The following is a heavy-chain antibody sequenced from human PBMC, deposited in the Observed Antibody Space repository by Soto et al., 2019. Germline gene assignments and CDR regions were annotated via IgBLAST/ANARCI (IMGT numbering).Heavy chain of an antibody. CDR1: GFTFDDYT. CDR3: AKGRSRGYSYGALDY. CDR2: ISWDGGST. V-gene: IGHV3-43*01. D-gene: IGHD5-18*01. Sequence: EVQLVESGGVVVQPGGSLRLSCAASGFTFDDYTMHWVRQAPGKGLEWVSLISWDGGSTYYADSLKGRFTISRDNSKNSLYLQMNSLRTEDTALYYCAKGRSRGYSYGALDYWGQGTLVTVSS. J-gene: IGHJ4*02.